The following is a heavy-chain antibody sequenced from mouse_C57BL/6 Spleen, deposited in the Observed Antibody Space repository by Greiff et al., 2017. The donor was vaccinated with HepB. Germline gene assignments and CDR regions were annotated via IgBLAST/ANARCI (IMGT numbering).Heavy chain of an antibody. Sequence: VQLQQSGAELVKPGASVKLSCKASGYTFTSYWMHWVKQRPGQGLEWIGMIHPNSGSTNYNEKFKSKATLTVDKSSSTAYMQLSSLTSEDSAVYYCARRDYYYGSSPFDYWGQGTTLTVSS. CDR3: ARRDYYYGSSPFDY. CDR1: GYTFTSYW. J-gene: IGHJ2*01. V-gene: IGHV1-64*01. CDR2: IHPNSGST. D-gene: IGHD1-1*01.